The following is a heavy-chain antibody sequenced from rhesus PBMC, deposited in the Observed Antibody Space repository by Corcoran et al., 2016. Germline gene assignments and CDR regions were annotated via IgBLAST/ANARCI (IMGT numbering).Heavy chain of an antibody. Sequence: QVQLQESGPGLVKPSETLSLTCAVSGGSFSRYWWSWIRQPPGKGPEWIGEINGNSGSTNYNPSLKSRVTISKAASKNQFSLKLSSVTAADTAVYYCASRPQRVQLPDYWGQGVLVTVSS. CDR2: INGNSGST. D-gene: IGHD5-24*01. J-gene: IGHJ4*01. CDR3: ASRPQRVQLPDY. V-gene: IGHV4-80*01. CDR1: GGSFSRYW.